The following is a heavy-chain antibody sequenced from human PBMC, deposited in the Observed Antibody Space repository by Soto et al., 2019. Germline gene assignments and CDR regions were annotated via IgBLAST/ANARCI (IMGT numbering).Heavy chain of an antibody. CDR3: ASNLGPAGVGWFDP. Sequence: QVQLQESGPGLVRPSGTLSLTCAVSSGSFSSSYWWSWVRQPPGKGLEWIGEIYHSGRTNYNPSLRGRVTISVDRSKKQFSLKLSSVTAACTAVYYWASNLGPAGVGWFDPWGQGTLVTVSS. CDR1: SGSFSSSYW. V-gene: IGHV4-4*02. D-gene: IGHD1-26*01. CDR2: IYHSGRT. J-gene: IGHJ5*02.